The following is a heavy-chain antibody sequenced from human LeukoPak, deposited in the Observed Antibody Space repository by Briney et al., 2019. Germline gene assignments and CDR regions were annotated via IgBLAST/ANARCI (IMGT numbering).Heavy chain of an antibody. D-gene: IGHD2-2*01. Sequence: GGSLRLSCAASGFTFDDYAMHWVRHAPGKGLEWVSGISWNSGRIVYADSVKGRFSISRDNAKTSLYLHMNSLRAEDTALYYCARAHSPVVVPAAIYYFDYWGQGTLVTVSS. J-gene: IGHJ4*02. CDR3: ARAHSPVVVPAAIYYFDY. V-gene: IGHV3-9*01. CDR1: GFTFDDYA. CDR2: ISWNSGRI.